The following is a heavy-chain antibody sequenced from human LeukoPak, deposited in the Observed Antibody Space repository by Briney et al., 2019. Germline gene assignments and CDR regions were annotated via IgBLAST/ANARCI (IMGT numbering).Heavy chain of an antibody. CDR1: GYSFTSYW. CDR3: ARVHDFWSGYPNAFDI. Sequence: GESLKISCKGSGYSFTSYWIGWVRQMPGKGLEWTGIIYPGGSDTRYSPSFQGQVTISADKSISTAYLQWSSLKASDTAMYYCARVHDFWSGYPNAFDIWGQGTMVTVSS. V-gene: IGHV5-51*01. CDR2: IYPGGSDT. J-gene: IGHJ3*02. D-gene: IGHD3-3*01.